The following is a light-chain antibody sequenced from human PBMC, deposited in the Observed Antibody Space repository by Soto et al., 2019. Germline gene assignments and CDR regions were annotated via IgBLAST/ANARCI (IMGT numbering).Light chain of an antibody. V-gene: IGKV3-11*01. Sequence: PGERATLSCRASLSVSIYLAWYQQKPGQAPRLLIYDASNRATGIPARFSGSGSVTDFTLSISSLEPEDFAVYYCQQRSDCPSITFAQGTRLAIK. CDR3: QQRSDCPSIT. J-gene: IGKJ5*01. CDR2: DAS. CDR1: LSVSIY.